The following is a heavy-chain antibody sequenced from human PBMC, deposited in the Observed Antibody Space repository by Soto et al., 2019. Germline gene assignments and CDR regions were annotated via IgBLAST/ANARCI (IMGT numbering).Heavy chain of an antibody. CDR2: ISGSSSTI. V-gene: IGHV3-48*02. Sequence: GGSLRLSCAASGFTFSSYSMNWVRQAPGKGLEWVSYISGSSSTIYYADSVKGRFTISRDNAKNSLYLQMNSLRDEDTAVYYCARDLYDPTLGYGMDVWGQGTTVTVSS. J-gene: IGHJ6*02. D-gene: IGHD2-8*01. CDR1: GFTFSSYS. CDR3: ARDLYDPTLGYGMDV.